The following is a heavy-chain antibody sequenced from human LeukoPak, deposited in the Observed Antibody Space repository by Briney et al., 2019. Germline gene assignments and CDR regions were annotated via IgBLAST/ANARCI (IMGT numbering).Heavy chain of an antibody. CDR2: INWNGGST. Sequence: GGSLRLSCAASGFTFADYGMSWVRQAPGKGLEWVSGINWNGGSTVYADSVKGRFTISRDNSKNSLYLQMNSLRAEDTALYYCARGGGYGAGSYRDIWGQGTMVTVSS. J-gene: IGHJ3*02. D-gene: IGHD3-10*01. V-gene: IGHV3-20*04. CDR3: ARGGGYGAGSYRDI. CDR1: GFTFADYG.